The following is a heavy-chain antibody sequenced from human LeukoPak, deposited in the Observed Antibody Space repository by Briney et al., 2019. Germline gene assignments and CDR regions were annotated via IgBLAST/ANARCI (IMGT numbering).Heavy chain of an antibody. V-gene: IGHV3-21*01. Sequence: GGSLRLSCASSGFTHCSYSMNWVRQASGKGREGVSSISNSSSYIYYADSVKGRFTISRDNAKNSLYLQMNSLRAEDTAVYYCARDGYSSWLRDIVRRSNGRFDYWGQGTLVTVSS. CDR1: GFTHCSYS. CDR2: ISNSSSYI. D-gene: IGHD6-13*01. J-gene: IGHJ4*02. CDR3: ARDGYSSWLRDIVRRSNGRFDY.